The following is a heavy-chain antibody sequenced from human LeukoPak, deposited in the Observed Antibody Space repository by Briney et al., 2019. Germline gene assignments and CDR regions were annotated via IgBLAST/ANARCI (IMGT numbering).Heavy chain of an antibody. Sequence: GGSLRLSCAASGFTFSSYSMNWVRQAPGKGLEWVSSISSSSSYIYYADSVKGRFTISRDNAKNSLYLQMNSLRTEDTAVYYCARVGYVGGYLDYWGQGTLVTVSS. D-gene: IGHD2-15*01. CDR1: GFTFSSYS. CDR3: ARVGYVGGYLDY. CDR2: ISSSSSYI. V-gene: IGHV3-21*01. J-gene: IGHJ4*02.